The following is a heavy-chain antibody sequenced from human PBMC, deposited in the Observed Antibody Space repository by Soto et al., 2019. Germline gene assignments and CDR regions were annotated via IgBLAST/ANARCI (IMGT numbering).Heavy chain of an antibody. D-gene: IGHD1-26*01. J-gene: IGHJ6*02. CDR2: IYYSGST. V-gene: IGHV4-59*01. CDR1: GGSISSYY. Sequence: PSETLSLTCTVSGGSISSYYWSWIRQPPGKGLEWIGYIYYSGSTNYNPSLKSRVTISVDTSKNQFSLKLSSVTAADTAVYYCARITSGSNLIYYYYGMDVWGQGTTVTVSS. CDR3: ARITSGSNLIYYYYGMDV.